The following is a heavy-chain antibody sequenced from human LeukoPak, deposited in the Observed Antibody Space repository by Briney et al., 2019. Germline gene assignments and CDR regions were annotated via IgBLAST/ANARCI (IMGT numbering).Heavy chain of an antibody. Sequence: SETLSLTCAVYGGSFSGYYWSWIRQPPGKGLEWIGYIYYSGSTNYNPSLKSRVTISVDTSKNQFSLKLSSVTAADTAVYYCARRAMDRWSYGQTPYFDYWGQGTLVTVSS. J-gene: IGHJ4*02. V-gene: IGHV4-59*12. CDR1: GGSFSGYY. CDR3: ARRAMDRWSYGQTPYFDY. D-gene: IGHD5-18*01. CDR2: IYYSGST.